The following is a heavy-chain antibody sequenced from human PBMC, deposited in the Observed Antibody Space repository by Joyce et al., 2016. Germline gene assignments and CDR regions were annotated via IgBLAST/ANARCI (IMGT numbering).Heavy chain of an antibody. J-gene: IGHJ4*02. CDR1: GFTFSNYG. Sequence: QVQLVESGGGVVQPGGSLRLSCAASGFTFSNYGMHWVRQAPGKVLEWVGVMWYDGNKKYYGDSVKGRFTISRDNSKNTLYLQMNSLRVEDTAVYYCARALFDYWGQGTLVTVSS. CDR2: MWYDGNKK. CDR3: ARALFDY. V-gene: IGHV3-33*01.